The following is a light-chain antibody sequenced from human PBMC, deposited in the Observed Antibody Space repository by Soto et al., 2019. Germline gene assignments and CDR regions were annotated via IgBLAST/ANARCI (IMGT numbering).Light chain of an antibody. CDR2: DAS. CDR1: QSVSKY. V-gene: IGKV3-11*01. CDR3: QLRSNWPIT. Sequence: EIVLTQSPATLSLSPGERATLYCRTSQSVSKYFAWYQQKPGRVPRLLIYDASRRATGIPARFIGSGSGTVFTLTISSLEPEDFAIYYCQLRSNWPITFGQGTRLEIK. J-gene: IGKJ5*01.